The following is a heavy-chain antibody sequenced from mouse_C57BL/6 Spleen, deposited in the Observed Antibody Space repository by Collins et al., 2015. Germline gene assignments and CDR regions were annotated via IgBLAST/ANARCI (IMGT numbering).Heavy chain of an antibody. D-gene: IGHD2-3*01. CDR1: GYTFTDYY. CDR3: ARIYDGYPYAMDY. J-gene: IGHJ4*01. Sequence: QVQLKQSGAELVKPGASVKISCKASGYTFTDYYINWVKQRPGKGLEWIGRIYPGNGDTNYNGKFKGKATLTADKSSSTAYMQLSSLTSEDSAVYFCARIYDGYPYAMDYWGQGTSVTVSS. V-gene: IGHV1-77*01. CDR2: IYPGNGDT.